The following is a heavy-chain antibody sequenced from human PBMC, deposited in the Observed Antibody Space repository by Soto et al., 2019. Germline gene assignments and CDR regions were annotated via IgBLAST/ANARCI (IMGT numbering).Heavy chain of an antibody. V-gene: IGHV1-18*01. D-gene: IGHD1-1*01. J-gene: IGHJ4*02. Sequence: QVHLVQSGAEVKKPGASVKVSCKGSGYGFTTYGITWVRQAPGQGLEWMAWISAHNGNTDYAQNLQGRVTVTRDTSTSKDHMELRRLKSDDTAVYYCARGRYGDYWGQGALVNVSS. CDR1: GYGFTTYG. CDR3: ARGRYGDY. CDR2: ISAHNGNT.